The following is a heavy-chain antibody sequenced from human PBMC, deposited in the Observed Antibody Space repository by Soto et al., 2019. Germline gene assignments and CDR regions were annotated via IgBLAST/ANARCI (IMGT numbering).Heavy chain of an antibody. CDR1: GFTFSTYS. D-gene: IGHD3-22*01. CDR3: ARDAHIAHSSGYYYIFSYYYYYGMDV. Sequence: GGSLSLSCAASGFTFSTYSMTWVRQAPGKGLEWVSYISSSSSNTYYADSVKGRFTISRDNSKNTLYLQMNSLRAEDTAVYYCARDAHIAHSSGYYYIFSYYYYYGMDVWGQGTTVTVSS. CDR2: ISSSSSNT. V-gene: IGHV3-48*01. J-gene: IGHJ6*02.